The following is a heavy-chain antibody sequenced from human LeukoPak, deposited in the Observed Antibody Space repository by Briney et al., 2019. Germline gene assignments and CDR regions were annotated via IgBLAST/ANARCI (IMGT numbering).Heavy chain of an antibody. CDR3: ARGEHSVDS. Sequence: SETLSLTCTVSGGAIRSHYWNWIRQPAGKGLEWIGRIYSSGYTNDNPFLKSRITMSVDMSKNQFSLRLNSVTAADTAVYYCARGEHSVDSWGQGMLVTVSS. D-gene: IGHD1/OR15-1a*01. CDR1: GGAIRSHY. CDR2: IYSSGYT. J-gene: IGHJ4*02. V-gene: IGHV4-4*07.